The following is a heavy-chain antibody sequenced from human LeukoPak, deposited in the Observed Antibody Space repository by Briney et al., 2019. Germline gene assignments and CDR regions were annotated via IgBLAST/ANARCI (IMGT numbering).Heavy chain of an antibody. D-gene: IGHD6-19*01. CDR3: ARALAVAGSGYFDY. CDR1: GVSISSGGYS. CDR2: IYHSGST. V-gene: IGHV4-30-2*01. J-gene: IGHJ4*02. Sequence: TTSQTLSLTCAVSGVSISSGGYSWSWIRQPPGKGLEWIGYIYHSGSTYYNPSLKSRVTISVDRSKNQFSLKLSSVTAADTAVYYCARALAVAGSGYFDYWGQGTLVTVSS.